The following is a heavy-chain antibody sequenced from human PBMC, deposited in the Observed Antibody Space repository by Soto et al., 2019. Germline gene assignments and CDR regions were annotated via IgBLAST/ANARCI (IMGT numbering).Heavy chain of an antibody. D-gene: IGHD4-17*01. Sequence: QVQLVESGGGVVQPGRSLRLSCAASGFTFSSYAMHWVRQAPGKGLEWVAVISYDGSNKYYADSVKGRFTISRDNSKNTLYRQMNSLRAEDTAVYYCASMMTTVPRGGSGYYGMGVWGQGTTVTVSS. J-gene: IGHJ6*02. CDR2: ISYDGSNK. CDR1: GFTFSSYA. CDR3: ASMMTTVPRGGSGYYGMGV. V-gene: IGHV3-30-3*01.